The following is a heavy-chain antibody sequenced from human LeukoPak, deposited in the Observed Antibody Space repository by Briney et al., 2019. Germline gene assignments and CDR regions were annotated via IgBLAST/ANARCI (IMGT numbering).Heavy chain of an antibody. Sequence: GASVTVSCTASGYTFTSYDINWVRQAPGQGLEWMGWMNPNSGNTGYAQKFQGRVTITRSTSISTAYMELSSLRSEDTAVYYCARHTAMVMWGQGTLVTVSS. CDR1: GYTFTSYD. J-gene: IGHJ4*02. CDR2: MNPNSGNT. V-gene: IGHV1-8*03. D-gene: IGHD5-18*01. CDR3: ARHTAMVM.